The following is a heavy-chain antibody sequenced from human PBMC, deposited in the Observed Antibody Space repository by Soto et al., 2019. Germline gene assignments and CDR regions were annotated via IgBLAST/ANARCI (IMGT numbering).Heavy chain of an antibody. CDR3: ARGVLRFLAWLPHFDY. CDR2: ISSSGSTI. J-gene: IGHJ4*02. CDR1: GFTFSDYY. Sequence: GGSLRLSCAASGFTFSDYYMSWIRQAPGKGLEWVSYISSSGSTIYYADSVKGRLTISRDNAKNSLYLQMNSLRAEDTAVYYCARGVLRFLAWLPHFDYWGQGTLVTVSS. D-gene: IGHD3-3*01. V-gene: IGHV3-11*01.